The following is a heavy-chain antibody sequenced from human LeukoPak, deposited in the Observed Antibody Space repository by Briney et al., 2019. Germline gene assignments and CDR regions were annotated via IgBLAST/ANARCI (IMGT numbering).Heavy chain of an antibody. CDR3: ARGLTNWANYYYYYMDV. D-gene: IGHD7-27*01. CDR2: INPSGDST. J-gene: IGHJ6*03. Sequence: ASVKVSCKASGYTFTSYYVHWVRQAPGQGLEWMGIINPSGDSTSYTQKFQGRVTMTRDTSTSTVYMELSSLRSEDTAVYYCARGLTNWANYYYYYMDVWGKGTTVTVSS. CDR1: GYTFTSYY. V-gene: IGHV1-46*01.